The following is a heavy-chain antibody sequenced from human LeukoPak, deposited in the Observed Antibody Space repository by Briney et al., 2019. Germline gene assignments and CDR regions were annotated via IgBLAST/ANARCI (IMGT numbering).Heavy chain of an antibody. CDR2: INHSGST. CDR1: GGSISGYY. V-gene: IGHV4-34*01. Sequence: SETLSLTCTVSGGSISGYYWSWIRQPPGKGLEWIGEINHSGSTNYNPSLKSRVTISVDTSKNQFSLKLSSVTAADTAVYYCARDRHNAFDIWGQGTMVTVSS. J-gene: IGHJ3*02. CDR3: ARDRHNAFDI.